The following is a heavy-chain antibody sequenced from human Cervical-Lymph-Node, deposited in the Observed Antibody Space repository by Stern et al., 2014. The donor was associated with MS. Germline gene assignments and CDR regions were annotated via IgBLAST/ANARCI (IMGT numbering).Heavy chain of an antibody. CDR2: ISTDGSAT. CDR3: ARDLGY. Sequence: VKLEESGGGVVQPGRSLRLSCAASGFTFSNFAMNWLRQSPDQGLEWLAAISTDGSATNYADSVKGRFTNSRDNSKNTLYLEMNSLTTEDTAVFYCARDLGYWGQGTLVTVSS. J-gene: IGHJ4*02. CDR1: GFTFSNFA. V-gene: IGHV3-30-3*01.